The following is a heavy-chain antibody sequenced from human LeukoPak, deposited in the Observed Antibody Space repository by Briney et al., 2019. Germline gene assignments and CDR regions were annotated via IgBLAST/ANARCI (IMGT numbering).Heavy chain of an antibody. D-gene: IGHD3-16*02. V-gene: IGHV4-59*01. J-gene: IGHJ4*02. Sequence: PSETLSLTCTVSGDSISTYYWSWIRQPPGKGLEWIGYIYYSGSTNYNPSLKSRVTISVDTSKDQFSLKLSSVTTADTAVYYCAREDRLSHHTVFDSWGQGTLVTVSS. CDR1: GDSISTYY. CDR3: AREDRLSHHTVFDS. CDR2: IYYSGST.